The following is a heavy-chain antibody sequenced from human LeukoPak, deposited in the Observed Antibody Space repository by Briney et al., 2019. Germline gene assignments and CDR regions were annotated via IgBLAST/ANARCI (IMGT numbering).Heavy chain of an antibody. Sequence: SETLSLTCTVSGGSISSSSYYWGWIRQPPGKGLEWIGYIYYSGSTNYNPSLKSRVTISVDTSKNQFSLKLSSVTAADTAVYYCARVVTGWFDPWGQGTLVTVSS. V-gene: IGHV4-61*05. D-gene: IGHD4-23*01. CDR3: ARVVTGWFDP. J-gene: IGHJ5*02. CDR2: IYYSGST. CDR1: GGSISSSSYY.